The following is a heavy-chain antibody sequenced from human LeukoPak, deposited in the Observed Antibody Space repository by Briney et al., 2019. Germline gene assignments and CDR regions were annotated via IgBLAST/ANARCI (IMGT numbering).Heavy chain of an antibody. D-gene: IGHD3-22*01. CDR1: GYSISRGYY. J-gene: IGHJ4*02. CDR2: IYHSGST. CDR3: AWSERGYYYVVGPTLFDY. Sequence: TSETLSLTCTLSGYSISRGYYWGWIRQPPGKGLEWIGRIYHSGSTYYNPSLKSRVTISVDTSKNQFSLKLRAVTAADTAVYCGAWSERGYYYVVGPTLFDYWGQGTLVTVSS. V-gene: IGHV4-38-2*02.